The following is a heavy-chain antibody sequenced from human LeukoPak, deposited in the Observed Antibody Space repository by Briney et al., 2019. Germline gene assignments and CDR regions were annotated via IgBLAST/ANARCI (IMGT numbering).Heavy chain of an antibody. CDR1: GYTFTSYY. J-gene: IGHJ6*03. Sequence: ASVKVSCKASGYTFTSYYMHWVRQAPGQGLERMGIINPSGGSTSYAQKFQGRVTMTRDMSTSTVYMELSSLRSEDTAVYYCERWALRDRYYYYYMDVWGKGTTVTVSS. CDR3: ERWALRDRYYYYYMDV. CDR2: INPSGGST. V-gene: IGHV1-46*01.